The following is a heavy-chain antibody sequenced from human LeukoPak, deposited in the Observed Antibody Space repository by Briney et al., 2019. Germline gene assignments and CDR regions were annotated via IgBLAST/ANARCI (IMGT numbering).Heavy chain of an antibody. V-gene: IGHV4-59*12. CDR3: AFSHSSSWYYFDY. J-gene: IGHJ4*02. CDR1: GGSISSYY. D-gene: IGHD6-13*01. CDR2: IYYSGST. Sequence: SETLSLTCTVSGGSISSYYWSWIRQPPGKGLEWIGYIYYSGSTNYNPSLKSRVTISVDTSKNQFSLKLSSVTAADTAVYYCAFSHSSSWYYFDYWGQGTLVTVSS.